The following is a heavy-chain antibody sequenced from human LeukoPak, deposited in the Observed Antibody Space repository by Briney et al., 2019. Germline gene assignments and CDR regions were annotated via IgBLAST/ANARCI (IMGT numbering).Heavy chain of an antibody. CDR2: ISWNSGSI. V-gene: IGHV3-9*02. D-gene: IGHD2-21*02. J-gene: IGHJ4*02. Sequence: PGGSLRLSCAASGFTSDDYAMHWVRQAPGKGLGWVSAISWNSGSIGYADSVKGRFTISRDNAKNSLYLQMNSLRAEDTALYYCAKDKPEVTATPYFDYWGQGTLVTVSS. CDR1: GFTSDDYA. CDR3: AKDKPEVTATPYFDY.